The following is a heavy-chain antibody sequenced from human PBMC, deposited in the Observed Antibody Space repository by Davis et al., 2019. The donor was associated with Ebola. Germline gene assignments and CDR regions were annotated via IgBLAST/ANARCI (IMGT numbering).Heavy chain of an antibody. Sequence: ASVKVSCKASGYTLTDYQMHWVRQAPGQGLEWMAIINPSDGSTRYAQKFQGRVTVTKDTSTSTIYMELNSLTSEDTAMFFCGRARDISSRPFDSWGQGTLVTVSS. D-gene: IGHD3-9*01. CDR2: INPSDGST. J-gene: IGHJ4*02. CDR3: GRARDISSRPFDS. V-gene: IGHV1-46*01. CDR1: GYTLTDYQ.